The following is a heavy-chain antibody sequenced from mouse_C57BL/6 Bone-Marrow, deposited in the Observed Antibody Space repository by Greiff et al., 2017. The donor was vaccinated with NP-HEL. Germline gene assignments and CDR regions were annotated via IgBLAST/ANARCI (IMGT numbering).Heavy chain of an antibody. CDR2: IDPSDSET. CDR1: GYTFTSYW. Sequence: QVQLQQPGAELVRPGSSVKLSCKASGYTFTSYWMHWVKQRPIQGLEWIGNIDPSDSETHYNQKFKDKATLTVDKSSSTAYMQLSSLTSEDSAVYYCARGDYGSSYSDWGQGTTLTVSS. J-gene: IGHJ2*01. D-gene: IGHD1-1*01. V-gene: IGHV1-52*01. CDR3: ARGDYGSSYSD.